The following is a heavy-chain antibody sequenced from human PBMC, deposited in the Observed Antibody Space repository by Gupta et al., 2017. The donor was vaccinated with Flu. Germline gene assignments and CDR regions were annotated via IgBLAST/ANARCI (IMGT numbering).Heavy chain of an antibody. Sequence: EVQLLESGGGLVQPGGSLRLSCAASGFPFSSHAMSWVRQAPGKGLEWVAAISGSGGSTYYADSVKGRFTISRDNSKNTLYLQMNSLRAEDTAVYYCAKDWAYCSSTSCYYYWGQGTLVTVSS. V-gene: IGHV3-23*01. CDR1: GFPFSSHA. CDR2: ISGSGGST. J-gene: IGHJ4*02. CDR3: AKDWAYCSSTSCYYY. D-gene: IGHD2-2*01.